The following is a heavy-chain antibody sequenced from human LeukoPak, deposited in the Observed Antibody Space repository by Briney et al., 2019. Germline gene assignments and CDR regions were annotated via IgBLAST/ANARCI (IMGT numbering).Heavy chain of an antibody. CDR2: IYNYGST. CDR3: SGGVGYGDSRHYDR. CDR1: GAATTSNY. J-gene: IGHJ5*02. D-gene: IGHD4-17*01. Sequence: SETLSLTCIVSGAATTSNYWASIRQSPEKGLEWIGYIYNYGSTKYEPSLQSRVSISEDTTKHQFCLNRKCVTAADRTVFYCSGGVGYGDSRHYDRWGDGILVTVSS. V-gene: IGHV4-59*01.